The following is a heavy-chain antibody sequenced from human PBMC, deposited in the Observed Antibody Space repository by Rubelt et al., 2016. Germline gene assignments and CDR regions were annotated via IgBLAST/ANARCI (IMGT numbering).Heavy chain of an antibody. J-gene: IGHJ4*02. CDR2: ISGSGGST. D-gene: IGHD1-1*01. Sequence: EVQLVESGGGLVQPGGSLRLSCAASGFTFSSYAMSWVRQAPGKGLEWVSAISGSGGSTYYADSVKGRFTISRGNAKDTRYLQMNSLGAEDTAVYYCAKYWLERCDSCTPDYWGQGTLVTVSS. V-gene: IGHV3-23*04. CDR1: GFTFSSYA. CDR3: AKYWLERCDSCTPDY.